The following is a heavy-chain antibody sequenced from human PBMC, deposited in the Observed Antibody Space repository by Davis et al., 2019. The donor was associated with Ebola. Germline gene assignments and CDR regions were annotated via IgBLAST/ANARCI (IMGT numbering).Heavy chain of an antibody. J-gene: IGHJ6*02. CDR2: FDPEDGET. CDR1: GYTLTELS. CDR3: ARIRDPFITMVRGVDYYYYGMDV. V-gene: IGHV1-24*01. Sequence: ASVKVSCKVSGYTLTELSMHWVRQAPGKGLEWMGGFDPEDGETIYAQKFQGRVTMTRDTSISTAYMELSRLRSDDTAVYYCARIRDPFITMVRGVDYYYYGMDVWGQGTTVTVSS. D-gene: IGHD3-10*01.